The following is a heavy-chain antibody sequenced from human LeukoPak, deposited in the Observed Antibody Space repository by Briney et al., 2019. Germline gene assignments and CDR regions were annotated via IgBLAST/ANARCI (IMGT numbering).Heavy chain of an antibody. CDR1: GGSISSYY. D-gene: IGHD1-26*01. Sequence: SETLSLTCTVSGGSISSYYWSWIRQPPGKGLEWIGYIYYSGSTNYNPSLKSRVAISVDTSKNQFSLKLSSVAAADTAVHYCARDRWELLEDAFDIWGQGTMVTVSS. J-gene: IGHJ3*02. V-gene: IGHV4-59*01. CDR3: ARDRWELLEDAFDI. CDR2: IYYSGST.